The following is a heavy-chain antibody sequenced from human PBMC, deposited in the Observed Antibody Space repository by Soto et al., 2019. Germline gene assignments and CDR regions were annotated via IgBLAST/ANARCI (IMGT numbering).Heavy chain of an antibody. CDR1: GFTFSSYG. CDR2: IWYDGSNK. D-gene: IGHD5-18*01. Sequence: PGGSLRLSCAASGFTFSSYGMHWVRQAPGKGLEWVAVIWYDGSNKYYADSVKGRFTISRDNSKNTLYLQMNSLRAEDTAVYYCARDGDTAMVYFDYWGQGTLVTVSS. V-gene: IGHV3-33*01. J-gene: IGHJ4*02. CDR3: ARDGDTAMVYFDY.